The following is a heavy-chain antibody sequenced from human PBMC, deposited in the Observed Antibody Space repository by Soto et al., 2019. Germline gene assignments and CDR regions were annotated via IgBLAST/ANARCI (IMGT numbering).Heavy chain of an antibody. Sequence: LRLSCAASGFTVSSSAMIWVRQAPGKGLEWVATFSAGGSRYYADSVKGRFTISRNSSQNTLYLQMNGLRAEDTALYYCAKDRGSGGIVAGTPDYWGQGTLVTVSS. CDR3: AKDRGSGGIVAGTPDY. CDR2: FSAGGSR. V-gene: IGHV3-23*01. D-gene: IGHD6-19*01. J-gene: IGHJ4*02. CDR1: GFTVSSSA.